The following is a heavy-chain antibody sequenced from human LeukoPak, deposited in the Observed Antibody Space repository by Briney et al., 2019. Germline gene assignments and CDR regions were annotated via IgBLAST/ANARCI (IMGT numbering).Heavy chain of an antibody. CDR2: IKQDGSEK. V-gene: IGHV3-7*04. CDR1: GFTFSGDY. Sequence: PGGSLRLSCAASGFTFSGDYMACVRQAPGKGLEWVANIKQDGSEKYYLGSVKGRFTISRDNAENSLFLQLNSLRVEDTAVYFCAGGLGFLIQSWGQGTLVTVSS. J-gene: IGHJ5*02. CDR3: AGGLGFLIQS. D-gene: IGHD4-17*01.